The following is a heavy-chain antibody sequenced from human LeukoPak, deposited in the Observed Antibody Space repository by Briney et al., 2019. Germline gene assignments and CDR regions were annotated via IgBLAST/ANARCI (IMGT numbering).Heavy chain of an antibody. CDR1: GGSISSYY. V-gene: IGHV4-4*07. CDR2: IYTSGST. Sequence: KPSETLSLTCTVSGGSISSYYWSRIRQPAGKGLEWIGRIYTSGSTNYNPSLKSRVTMSVDTSKKQFSLKLSSVTAADTAVYYCARVRGSSGSYEYYHYMDVWGKGTTVTISS. J-gene: IGHJ6*03. CDR3: ARVRGSSGSYEYYHYMDV. D-gene: IGHD1-26*01.